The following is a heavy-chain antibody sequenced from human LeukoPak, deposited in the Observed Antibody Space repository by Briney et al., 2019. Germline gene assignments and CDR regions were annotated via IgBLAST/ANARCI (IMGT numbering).Heavy chain of an antibody. J-gene: IGHJ6*04. D-gene: IGHD6-13*01. V-gene: IGHV3-33*01. CDR1: GFTFSSYG. CDR2: IWYDGSNK. CDR3: AGIAAAAQSYYYYGMDV. Sequence: GGSLRLSCAASGFTFSSYGMHWVRQAPGKGLEWVAVIWYDGSNKYYADSVKGRFTISRDNSKNTLYLQMNSLRAEDTAVYYCAGIAAAAQSYYYYGMDVWGKGTTVTVSS.